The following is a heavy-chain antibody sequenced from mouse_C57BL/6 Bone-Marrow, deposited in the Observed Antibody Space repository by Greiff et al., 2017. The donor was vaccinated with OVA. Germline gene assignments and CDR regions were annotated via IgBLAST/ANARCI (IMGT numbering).Heavy chain of an antibody. Sequence: EVQLVESGGGLVQPGGSMKLSCAASGFPFSDAWMDWVRQSQEKGLEWVAEIRNKANNLEPYYAESVKGRFTITRDDSKRMDYLQMNSLRAEDTGIYYCTGPYPWFAYWGQGTLVTVSA. J-gene: IGHJ3*01. CDR2: IRNKANNLEP. CDR3: TGPYPWFAY. CDR1: GFPFSDAW. V-gene: IGHV6-6*01.